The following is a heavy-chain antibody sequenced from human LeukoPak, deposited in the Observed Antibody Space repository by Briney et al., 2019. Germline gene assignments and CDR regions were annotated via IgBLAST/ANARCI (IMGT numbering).Heavy chain of an antibody. V-gene: IGHV1-69*13. CDR1: GGTFNSYA. Sequence: SVKVSCKASGGTFNSYAISWVRQAPGQGLEWMGGIIPIFGTANYAQKFQGRVTITADESTSTAYMELSSLRSEDTAVYYCARDPGAYCGGDCYLGQFDYWGQGTLVTVSS. CDR3: ARDPGAYCGGDCYLGQFDY. J-gene: IGHJ4*02. CDR2: IIPIFGTA. D-gene: IGHD2-21*02.